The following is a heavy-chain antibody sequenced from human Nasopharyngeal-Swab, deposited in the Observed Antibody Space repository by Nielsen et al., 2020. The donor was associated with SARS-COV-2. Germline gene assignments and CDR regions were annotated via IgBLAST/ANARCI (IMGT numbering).Heavy chain of an antibody. CDR3: AREDYYDSSGYPPYYYYGMDV. V-gene: IGHV1-46*01. CDR2: INPSGGST. Sequence: WVRQAPGQELEWMGIINPSGGSTSYAQKFQGRVTMTRDTSTSTVYMELSSLRSEDTAVYYCAREDYYDSSGYPPYYYYGMDVWGQGTTVTVSS. D-gene: IGHD3-22*01. J-gene: IGHJ6*02.